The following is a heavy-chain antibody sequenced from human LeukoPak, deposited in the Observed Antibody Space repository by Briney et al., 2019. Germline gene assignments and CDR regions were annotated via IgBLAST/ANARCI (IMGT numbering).Heavy chain of an antibody. CDR1: GFTFSSCG. CDR3: AKVMRWLGEVFDY. J-gene: IGHJ4*02. D-gene: IGHD3-10*01. V-gene: IGHV3-30*18. CDR2: ISYDGSNK. Sequence: GRSLRLSCAASGFTFSSCGMHWVRQAPGKGLEWVAVISYDGSNKYYADSVKGRFTISRDNSKNTLYLQMNSLRAEDTAVYYCAKVMRWLGEVFDYWGQGTLVTVSS.